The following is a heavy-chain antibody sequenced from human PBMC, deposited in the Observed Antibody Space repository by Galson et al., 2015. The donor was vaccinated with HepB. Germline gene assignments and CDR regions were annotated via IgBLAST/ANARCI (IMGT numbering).Heavy chain of an antibody. CDR3: ASRAEVGGVIGYDAFDI. D-gene: IGHD3-16*02. J-gene: IGHJ3*02. CDR1: GYTFTSYG. CDR2: ISAYNGNT. Sequence: SVKVSCKASGYTFTSYGISWVRQAPGQGLEWMGWISAYNGNTNYAQKLQGRVTMTTDTSTSTAYMELRSLRSDDTAVYYCASRAEVGGVIGYDAFDIWGQGTMVTVSS. V-gene: IGHV1-18*04.